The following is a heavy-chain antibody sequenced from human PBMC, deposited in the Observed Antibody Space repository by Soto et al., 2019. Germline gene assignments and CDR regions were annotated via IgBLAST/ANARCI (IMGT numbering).Heavy chain of an antibody. V-gene: IGHV3-23*01. J-gene: IGHJ5*02. CDR3: AKVPIAVASRDWFDP. CDR1: GFTFSSYA. D-gene: IGHD6-19*01. Sequence: GGSLRLSCAASGFTFSSYAMSWVRQSPGKGLEWVSAISGSGGSTYYADSVKGRFTISRDNSKNTLYLQMNSLRAEDTAVYYCAKVPIAVASRDWFDPWGQGTLVTVSS. CDR2: ISGSGGST.